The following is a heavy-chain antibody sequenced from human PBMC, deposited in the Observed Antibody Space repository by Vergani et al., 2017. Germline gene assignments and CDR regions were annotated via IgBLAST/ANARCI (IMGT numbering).Heavy chain of an antibody. CDR1: EYSFGNYW. J-gene: IGHJ4*02. CDR3: ARHTTYTDS. CDR2: IFPADSDT. D-gene: IGHD1-1*01. Sequence: EVELVQSGPEMRKPGESLKISCKGSEYSFGNYWIGWVGQMPGKGLDWMGIIFPADSDTRYSPSFQGQVTISADKSISTAFLQWYSLKASDTALYYCARHTTYTDSWGQGTLVTVSS. V-gene: IGHV5-51*01.